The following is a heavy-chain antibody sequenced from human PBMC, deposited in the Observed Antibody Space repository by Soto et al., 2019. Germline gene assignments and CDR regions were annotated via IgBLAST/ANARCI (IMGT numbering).Heavy chain of an antibody. CDR2: MNPNSGNT. J-gene: IGHJ4*02. Sequence: HVQLVQSGAEVKKPGASVKVSCKASGYTFTSYDSNWVRQATGQGLEWMGLMNPNSGNTGYAQKFQGRVTMTRNNSISTAYMELSSLRSADTDVYSCARNRYGDNVDYWGQGTLVTVSS. V-gene: IGHV1-8*01. D-gene: IGHD4-17*01. CDR1: GYTFTSYD. CDR3: ARNRYGDNVDY.